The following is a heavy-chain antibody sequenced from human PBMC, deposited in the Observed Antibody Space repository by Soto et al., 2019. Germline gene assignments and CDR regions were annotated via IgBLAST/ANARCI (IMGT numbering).Heavy chain of an antibody. Sequence: SVKVSCKASGGTFSSYAISWVRQAPGQGLEWMGGIIPIFGTANYAQKLQGRVTMTTDTSTSTAYMELRSLRSDDTAVYYCARMGVFLTGYSEWWSDYWGQGTLVTVSS. CDR2: IIPIFGTA. J-gene: IGHJ4*02. CDR3: ARMGVFLTGYSEWWSDY. D-gene: IGHD3-9*01. V-gene: IGHV1-69*05. CDR1: GGTFSSYA.